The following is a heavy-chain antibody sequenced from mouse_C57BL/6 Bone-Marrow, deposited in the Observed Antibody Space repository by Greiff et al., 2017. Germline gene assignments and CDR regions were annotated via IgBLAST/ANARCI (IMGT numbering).Heavy chain of an antibody. J-gene: IGHJ2*01. CDR3: ARGDYYGSSWNY. V-gene: IGHV3-6*01. CDR1: GYSITSGYY. Sequence: EVQLQESGPGLVQPSQSLSLTCSVTGYSITSGYYWNWIRQFPGNKLEWMGYISYDGSNNYNPSLKNRISITRDTSKNQFFLKLNSVTTEDTATYYCARGDYYGSSWNYWGQGTTLTVSS. CDR2: ISYDGSN. D-gene: IGHD1-1*01.